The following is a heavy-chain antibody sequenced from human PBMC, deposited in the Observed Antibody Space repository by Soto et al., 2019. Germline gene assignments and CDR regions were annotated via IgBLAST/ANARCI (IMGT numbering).Heavy chain of an antibody. CDR3: ARVDSSSWYSDY. V-gene: IGHV3-30-3*01. D-gene: IGHD6-13*01. CDR1: GFTFSSYA. Sequence: QVQLVESGGGVVQPGRSLRLSCAASGFTFSSYAMHWVRQAPGKGLEWVAVISYDGSNKYYADSVKGRFTISRDSSKNTLYLQMNSLRAEDTAVYYCARVDSSSWYSDYWGQGTLVTVSS. CDR2: ISYDGSNK. J-gene: IGHJ4*02.